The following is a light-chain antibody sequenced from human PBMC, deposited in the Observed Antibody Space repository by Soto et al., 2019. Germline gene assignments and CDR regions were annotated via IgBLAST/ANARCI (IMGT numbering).Light chain of an antibody. V-gene: IGKV3-11*01. CDR1: HNIRSY. J-gene: IGKJ5*01. CDR2: DAS. CDR3: QQRSNWPPIT. Sequence: EVVMTQSPASLSASPGERVTLSCRASHNIRSYLAWYQQKPGQAPRLLIYDASNRATGIPARFSGSGSGTDFTLTISSLEPEDFAVYYCQQRSNWPPITFGQGTRLEIK.